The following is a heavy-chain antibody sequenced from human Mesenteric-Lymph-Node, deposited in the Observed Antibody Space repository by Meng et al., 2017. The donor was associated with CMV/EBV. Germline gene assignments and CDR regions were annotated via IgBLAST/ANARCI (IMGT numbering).Heavy chain of an antibody. CDR1: LYSYG. V-gene: IGHV1-18*01. J-gene: IGHJ5*02. Sequence: ASVKVSCKSSLYSYGIIWVRQAPGQGLEWMGWISAYNGNTNYAQKLQGRVTMTTDTSTSTAYMELRSLRSDDTAVYYCAVTYCTSTSCYSSWGQGTLVTVSS. CDR2: ISAYNGNT. D-gene: IGHD2-2*01. CDR3: AVTYCTSTSCYSS.